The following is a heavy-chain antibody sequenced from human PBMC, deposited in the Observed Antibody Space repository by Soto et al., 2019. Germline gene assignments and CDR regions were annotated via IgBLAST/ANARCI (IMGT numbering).Heavy chain of an antibody. Sequence: PGGSLRLSCAASGFTFSSYAMSWVRQAPGKGLEWVSAISGSGGSTYYADSVKGRFTISRDNSKNTLYLQMNSLRAEDTAVYYCAKSYGSGSYYYYYYYYMDVWGKGTTVTV. D-gene: IGHD3-10*01. CDR1: GFTFSSYA. J-gene: IGHJ6*03. CDR3: AKSYGSGSYYYYYYYYMDV. V-gene: IGHV3-23*01. CDR2: ISGSGGST.